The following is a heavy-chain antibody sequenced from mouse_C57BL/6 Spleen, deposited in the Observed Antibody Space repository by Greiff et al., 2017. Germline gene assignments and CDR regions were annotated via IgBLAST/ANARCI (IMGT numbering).Heavy chain of an antibody. Sequence: VKLVESGPGLVQPSQSLSITCTVSGFSLTSYGVHWVRQSPGKGLEWLGVIWRGGSTDYNAAFMSRLSITKDNSKSQVFFKMNSLQADDTAIYYCAISTQDYYAMDYWGQGTSVTVSS. CDR2: IWRGGST. D-gene: IGHD3-2*02. CDR3: AISTQDYYAMDY. CDR1: GFSLTSYG. J-gene: IGHJ4*01. V-gene: IGHV2-5*01.